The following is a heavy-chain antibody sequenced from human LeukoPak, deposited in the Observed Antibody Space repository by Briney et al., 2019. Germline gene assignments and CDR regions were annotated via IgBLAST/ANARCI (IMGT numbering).Heavy chain of an antibody. CDR2: IYYTGSA. J-gene: IGHJ4*02. V-gene: IGHV4-39*01. D-gene: IGHD2-2*01. CDR3: ARHRYCNSSSCYAFDY. CDR1: GASITSSSFY. Sequence: SETLSLTCSVSGASITSSSFYWGWIRQPPGKGLEWIGSIYYTGSADYNPSLKSRVTISVDTSKNQFSLKLTSVTAADAAVYYCARHRYCNSSSCYAFDYWGQGTLVTVSS.